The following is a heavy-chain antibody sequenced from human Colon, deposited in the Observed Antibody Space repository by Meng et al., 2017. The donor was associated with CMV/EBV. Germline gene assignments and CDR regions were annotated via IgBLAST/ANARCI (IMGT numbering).Heavy chain of an antibody. Sequence: VSGDSISSGGYYCSWIRQPPGKGLEWIGYISYSGTTYYHPSLKSRVTISIDTSKNQFSLKLSAVTAADTAVFYCARAPLTGYNWFDPWGQGTLVTVSS. CDR2: ISYSGTT. V-gene: IGHV4-30-4*01. D-gene: IGHD3-9*01. CDR1: GDSISSGGYY. CDR3: ARAPLTGYNWFDP. J-gene: IGHJ5*02.